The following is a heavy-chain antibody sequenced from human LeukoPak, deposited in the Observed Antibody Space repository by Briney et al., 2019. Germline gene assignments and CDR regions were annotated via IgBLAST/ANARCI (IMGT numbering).Heavy chain of an antibody. CDR2: ISGSGGST. J-gene: IGHJ4*02. Sequence: GGSLTLSCPASGFTFSSYAMSWVRQAPGKGLEWVSAISGSGGSTYYADSVKGRFTISRDNSKNTLYLQMNSLRAEDTAVYYCAKLVVIMVSFFDYWGQGTLVTVSS. CDR3: AKLVVIMVSFFDY. V-gene: IGHV3-23*01. CDR1: GFTFSSYA. D-gene: IGHD3-22*01.